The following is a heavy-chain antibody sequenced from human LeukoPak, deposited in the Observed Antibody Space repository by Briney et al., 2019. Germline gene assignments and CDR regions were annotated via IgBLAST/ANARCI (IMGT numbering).Heavy chain of an antibody. D-gene: IGHD3-10*01. Sequence: SVKVSCKASGGTFSSYAISWVRQAPGQGLEWMGGIIPIFGTANYAQKFQGRVTITTDESTSTAYMELSSLRSEDTAAYYCARWIRFGELFLGDWFDPWGQGTLVTVSS. J-gene: IGHJ5*02. CDR1: GGTFSSYA. CDR2: IIPIFGTA. CDR3: ARWIRFGELFLGDWFDP. V-gene: IGHV1-69*05.